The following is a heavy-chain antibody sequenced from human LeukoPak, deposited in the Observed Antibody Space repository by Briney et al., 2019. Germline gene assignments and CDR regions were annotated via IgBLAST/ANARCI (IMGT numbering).Heavy chain of an antibody. CDR1: GFTFSSNS. Sequence: GGSLRLSCAASGFTFSSNSMNWVRQAPGKGLEWVSYISSTGGTIYYADSMKGRFTISRDNAKNSLYLQMNSLRAEDTAVYYCARDLPSIAARAGPFDIWGQGTMVTVSS. CDR2: ISSTGGTI. CDR3: ARDLPSIAARAGPFDI. D-gene: IGHD6-6*01. V-gene: IGHV3-48*04. J-gene: IGHJ3*02.